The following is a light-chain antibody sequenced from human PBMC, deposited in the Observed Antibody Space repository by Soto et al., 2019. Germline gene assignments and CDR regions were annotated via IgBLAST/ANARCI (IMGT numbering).Light chain of an antibody. Sequence: IVLTQSPGTLSLSPGERATLSCRASQRISSSHLAWYQQKPGQAPRLLIYGAFNRATGIPDRFSGSGSGTDFILTISRLEPEDFAVYYCQQYINWPLTFGGGTKLEI. V-gene: IGKV3-20*01. J-gene: IGKJ4*01. CDR1: QRISSSH. CDR3: QQYINWPLT. CDR2: GAF.